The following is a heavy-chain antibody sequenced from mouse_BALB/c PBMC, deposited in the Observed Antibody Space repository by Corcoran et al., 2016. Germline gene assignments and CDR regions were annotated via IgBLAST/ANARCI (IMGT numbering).Heavy chain of an antibody. V-gene: IGHV9-2-1*01. CDR1: GYTFTDYS. Sequence: QIQLVQSGPELKKPGETVKISCKASGYTFTDYSMHWVKQAPGKGLKWMGWINTETGEPTYADDFKGRFAFSLETSASTAYLQINNLKNEETATYFCANGLYRYDGRYYYAMDYWGQGTSVTVSS. D-gene: IGHD2-14*01. J-gene: IGHJ4*01. CDR3: ANGLYRYDGRYYYAMDY. CDR2: INTETGEP.